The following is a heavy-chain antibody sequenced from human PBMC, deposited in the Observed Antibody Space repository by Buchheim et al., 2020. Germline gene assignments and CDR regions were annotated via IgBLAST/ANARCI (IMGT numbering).Heavy chain of an antibody. CDR3: AKARGGVVMETATD. Sequence: EVQLLESGGGLVQPGGSLRLSCTASGFNFDTYAMTWVRQAPGKGLDWVSTVSGSGGFTYYADSVRGRFTISRDNSKNTVNLPMNSLRAEDTAVYYCAKARGGVVMETATDWGQGTL. CDR2: VSGSGGFT. J-gene: IGHJ4*02. D-gene: IGHD2-15*01. CDR1: GFNFDTYA. V-gene: IGHV3-23*01.